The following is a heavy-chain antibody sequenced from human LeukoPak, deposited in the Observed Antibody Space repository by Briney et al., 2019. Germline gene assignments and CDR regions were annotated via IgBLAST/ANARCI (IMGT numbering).Heavy chain of an antibody. D-gene: IGHD3-9*01. CDR2: INPNSGGT. V-gene: IGHV1-2*02. Sequence: GASVKVSCKASGYTFTGYYMHWVRRAPGQGLEWMGWINPNSGGTSYAQKFQGRVTMTRDTSVSTAYMELSRLRSDDTAVYYCARMSDILTGHYPQWFDPWGQGTLVTVSS. CDR3: ARMSDILTGHYPQWFDP. J-gene: IGHJ5*02. CDR1: GYTFTGYY.